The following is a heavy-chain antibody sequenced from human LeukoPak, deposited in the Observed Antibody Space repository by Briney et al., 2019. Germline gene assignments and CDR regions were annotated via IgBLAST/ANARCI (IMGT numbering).Heavy chain of an antibody. CDR3: ARDRYGDFEDY. J-gene: IGHJ4*02. Sequence: SQTLSLTCNVSGGSINTANYYWTWIRQPPGKGLEWTGYISYSGTPYYNPSLNSRVTISLDTSKNQFSLILNSVTAADTAMYYCARDRYGDFEDYWGQGTLVTVSS. V-gene: IGHV4-30-4*08. CDR1: GGSINTANYY. D-gene: IGHD4-17*01. CDR2: ISYSGTP.